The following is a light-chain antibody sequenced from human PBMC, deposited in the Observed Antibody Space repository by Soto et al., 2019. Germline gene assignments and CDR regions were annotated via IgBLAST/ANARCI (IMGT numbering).Light chain of an antibody. V-gene: IGLV2-14*01. J-gene: IGLJ3*02. CDR2: DVS. CDR1: SSDVGGYNY. CDR3: TSYTSSSTVL. Sequence: QSALTQPASVSGSPGQSITISCTGTSSDVGGYNYVSWYQQHPGKAPKLMIYDVSNRPSGISNRFSGSKSGNTASLTIFGLQAEDEADYYCTSYTSSSTVLFGGWTMLTVL.